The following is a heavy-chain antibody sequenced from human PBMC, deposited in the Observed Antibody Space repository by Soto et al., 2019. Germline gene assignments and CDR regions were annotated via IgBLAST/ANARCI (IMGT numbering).Heavy chain of an antibody. CDR2: IYYSGST. J-gene: IGHJ4*02. CDR1: GGSISSYY. Sequence: TLSLTCAVSGGSISSYYWSWIRQPPGKGLEWIGYIYYSGSTNYNPSLKSRVTISVDTSKNQFSLKLSSVTAADTAVYYCARRYRSCFYYWGQGTLVTVSS. D-gene: IGHD2-2*01. V-gene: IGHV4-59*08. CDR3: ARRYRSCFYY.